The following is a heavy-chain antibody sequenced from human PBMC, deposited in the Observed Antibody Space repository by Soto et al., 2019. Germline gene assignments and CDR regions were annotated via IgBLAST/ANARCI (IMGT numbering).Heavy chain of an antibody. CDR3: ARVGYSGVGHYGMDV. CDR1: VGTFSGYA. D-gene: IGHD1-26*01. V-gene: IGHV1-69*06. Sequence: SVKVSCKASVGTFSGYAISWVRQAPGQGLEWMGGIIPIFGTANYAQKFQGRVTITADKSTSTAYMELSSLRSEDTAVYYCARVGYSGVGHYGMDVWGQGTTITVSS. J-gene: IGHJ6*02. CDR2: IIPIFGTA.